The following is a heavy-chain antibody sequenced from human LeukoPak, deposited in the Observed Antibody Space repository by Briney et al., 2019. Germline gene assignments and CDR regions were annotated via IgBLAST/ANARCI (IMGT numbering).Heavy chain of an antibody. D-gene: IGHD3-10*01. Sequence: SETLSLTCAVYGGSFSGYCWSWIRQPPGKWLEWIGEINHSGSTNYNPSLKSRVTISVDTSKNQFSLQLNSVTPEDTAVYYCARSYGSGRILGYWGQGTLVTVSS. CDR3: ARSYGSGRILGY. CDR1: GGSFSGYC. J-gene: IGHJ4*02. V-gene: IGHV4-34*01. CDR2: INHSGST.